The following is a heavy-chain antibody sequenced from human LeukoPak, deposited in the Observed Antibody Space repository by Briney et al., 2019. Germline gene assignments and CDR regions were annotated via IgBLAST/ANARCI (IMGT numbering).Heavy chain of an antibody. CDR3: ARTYSSSWYYFDY. J-gene: IGHJ4*02. V-gene: IGHV1-69*06. D-gene: IGHD6-13*01. Sequence: SVKVSCKASGCTFSSYAISWVRQAPGQRLEWMGGIMPIFGTANYAQKLQGRVTITADKSTSTAYIELSSLRSEDTAVYYCARTYSSSWYYFDYWGQGTLVTVSS. CDR1: GCTFSSYA. CDR2: IMPIFGTA.